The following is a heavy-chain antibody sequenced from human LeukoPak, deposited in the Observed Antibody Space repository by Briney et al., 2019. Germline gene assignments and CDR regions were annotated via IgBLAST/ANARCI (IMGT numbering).Heavy chain of an antibody. Sequence: SETLSLTCTVSAGSVNNSNFFWGWIPQPPGRGLEWLGSIYTSGSTYSNPSLKSRVTLSIDTSKRQFSLRLTSVTDADTAVYYGARHGYDRSGFHSNWGQGTLVTVSS. D-gene: IGHD3-22*01. CDR1: AGSVNNSNFF. CDR3: ARHGYDRSGFHSN. CDR2: IYTSGST. J-gene: IGHJ4*02. V-gene: IGHV4-39*01.